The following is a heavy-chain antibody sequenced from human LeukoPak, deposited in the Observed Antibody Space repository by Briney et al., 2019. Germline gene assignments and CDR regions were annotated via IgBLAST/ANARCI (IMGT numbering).Heavy chain of an antibody. Sequence: SETLSLTCSVSAGSISSHYWSWIQQPPGKGLEWIGYIYYSGNTNYNPSLKSRVTISVGSSRNQFSLNMYSVTPADTAVYYCARSINYFGSGTWLDPWGQGILVTVSS. D-gene: IGHD3-10*01. V-gene: IGHV4-59*11. J-gene: IGHJ5*02. CDR1: AGSISSHY. CDR2: IYYSGNT. CDR3: ARSINYFGSGTWLDP.